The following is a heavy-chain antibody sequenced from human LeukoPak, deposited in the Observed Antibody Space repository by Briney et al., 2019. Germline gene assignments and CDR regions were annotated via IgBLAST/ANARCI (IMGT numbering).Heavy chain of an antibody. V-gene: IGHV4-61*10. J-gene: IGHJ6*03. CDR2: IYYSGST. Sequence: SQTLSLTCTVSGGSISSGSYYWSWIRQPAGKGLEWIGYIYYSGSTNYNPSLKSRVTISVGTSKNQFSLKLSSVTAADTAVYYCAREPPEPITYYDFWSGPYYYYYMDVWGKGTTVTVSS. D-gene: IGHD3-3*01. CDR3: AREPPEPITYYDFWSGPYYYYYMDV. CDR1: GGSISSGSYY.